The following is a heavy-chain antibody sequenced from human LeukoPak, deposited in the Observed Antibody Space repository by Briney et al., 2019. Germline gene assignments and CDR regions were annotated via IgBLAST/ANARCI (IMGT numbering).Heavy chain of an antibody. CDR1: GFTFSSYR. D-gene: IGHD6-19*01. J-gene: IGHJ4*02. CDR2: INSDGSST. V-gene: IGHV3-74*01. CDR3: ARVYSSGWYDFDY. Sequence: PGGVLRLSCAASGFTFSSYRMHWVRQAPGKGLVWVSRINSDGSSTSYADSVKGRFTISRDNAKNTLYLQMNSLRAEDTAVYYCARVYSSGWYDFDYWGQGTLVTVSS.